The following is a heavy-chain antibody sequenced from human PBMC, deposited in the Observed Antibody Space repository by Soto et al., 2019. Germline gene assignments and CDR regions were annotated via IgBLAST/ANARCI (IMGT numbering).Heavy chain of an antibody. CDR3: AAVGGLWFGELLDY. V-gene: IGHV1-58*02. D-gene: IGHD3-10*01. CDR2: IVVGSGNT. CDR1: GFTFTSSA. J-gene: IGHJ4*02. Sequence: SVKVSCKASGFTFTSSAMQWVRQARGQRLEWIGWIVVGSGNTNYAQKFQERVTITRDMSTSTAYMELSSLRSEDTAVYYCAAVGGLWFGELLDYWGQGTLVTVSS.